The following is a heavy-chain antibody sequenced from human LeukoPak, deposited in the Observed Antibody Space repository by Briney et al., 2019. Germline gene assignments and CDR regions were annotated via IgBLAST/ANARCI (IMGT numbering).Heavy chain of an antibody. Sequence: QAGGSLRLSCAASGFTFNSYAMTWVRQAPGKGLEWVSTISGSAISTYYADSVKGRFTISRDNAKNSLYLQMNSLRAEDTAVYYCARTRDEDFDLWGRGTLVTVSS. J-gene: IGHJ2*01. CDR1: GFTFNSYA. V-gene: IGHV3-23*01. CDR2: ISGSAIST. CDR3: ARTRDEDFDL. D-gene: IGHD1/OR15-1a*01.